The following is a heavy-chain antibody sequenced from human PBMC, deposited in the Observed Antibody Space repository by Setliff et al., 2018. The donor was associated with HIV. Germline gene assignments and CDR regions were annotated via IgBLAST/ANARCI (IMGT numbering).Heavy chain of an antibody. V-gene: IGHV1-69*10. Sequence: SVKVSCKASGGTFSSYAINWVRQAPGYGLEWTGGIIPILGIAHYAQAFRDRVTLSADKSTNIAYMRLASLRSEDTAVYYCARDKEKRYYNDSSGHYDWFDPWGQGTLVTVSS. CDR3: ARDKEKRYYNDSSGHYDWFDP. D-gene: IGHD3-22*01. CDR2: IIPILGIA. J-gene: IGHJ5*02. CDR1: GGTFSSYA.